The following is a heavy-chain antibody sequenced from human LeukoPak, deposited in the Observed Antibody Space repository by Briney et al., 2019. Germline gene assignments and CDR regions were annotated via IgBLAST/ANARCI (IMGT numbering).Heavy chain of an antibody. V-gene: IGHV3-43*02. Sequence: GGSLRLSCAASGFTFGGFAMHWVRQAPVRGLEWVSLVTGGGTTYYADSVRGRFIISRDNSKNSLYLQMNTLRTEDTAFYYCAKDTGSGWDFDSWGQGTLVTVSS. CDR2: VTGGGTT. D-gene: IGHD6-19*01. J-gene: IGHJ4*02. CDR1: GFTFGGFA. CDR3: AKDTGSGWDFDS.